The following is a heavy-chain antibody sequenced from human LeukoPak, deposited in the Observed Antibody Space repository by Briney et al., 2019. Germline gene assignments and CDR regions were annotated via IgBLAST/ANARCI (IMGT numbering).Heavy chain of an antibody. D-gene: IGHD1-1*01. CDR3: ARDHNYAFDN. Sequence: PGGSLRLSCAASGFTFDDYAMHWVRQAPGKGLEWVSVISLNSGTIAYADSVKGRFTISRDNAKNSLYLQMSSLRVEDTAVYYCARDHNYAFDNWGQGTLVTVSS. J-gene: IGHJ4*02. V-gene: IGHV3-9*01. CDR1: GFTFDDYA. CDR2: ISLNSGTI.